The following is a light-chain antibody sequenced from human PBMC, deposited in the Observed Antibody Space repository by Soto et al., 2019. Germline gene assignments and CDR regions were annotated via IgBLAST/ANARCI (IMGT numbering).Light chain of an antibody. CDR3: QQYGTSPST. Sequence: EIVLTQSPGTLSLSQGERATLSFRASHRVSSNYLAWYQQKPGQAPRLLIYGASDRPTGIPERFSGSGSGTDFTLTISRLEPEDFAVYYCQQYGTSPSTFGQGTKLEIK. CDR2: GAS. CDR1: HRVSSNY. J-gene: IGKJ2*01. V-gene: IGKV3-20*01.